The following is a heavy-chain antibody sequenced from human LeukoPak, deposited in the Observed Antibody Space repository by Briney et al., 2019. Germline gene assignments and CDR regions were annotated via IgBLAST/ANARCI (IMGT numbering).Heavy chain of an antibody. CDR3: AKAGRNYHDWLDP. D-gene: IGHD4-11*01. J-gene: IGHJ5*02. CDR1: GFDFSGYG. V-gene: IGHV3-30*18. Sequence: GGSLRLSCAASGFDFSGYGMHWVRQAPGKGLEWVAVTSYDGTAKFYADSVEGRFTVSRDNSKNTLYLQMSTLRAEDTAVYYCAKAGRNYHDWLDPWGQGTLVTVSS. CDR2: TSYDGTAK.